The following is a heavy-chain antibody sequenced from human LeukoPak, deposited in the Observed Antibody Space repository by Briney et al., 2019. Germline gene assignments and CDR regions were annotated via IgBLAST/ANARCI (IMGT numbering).Heavy chain of an antibody. Sequence: PGRSLRLSCAASGFNFGSYGMHWVRQAPGKGLEWVAFISYDGDNKYYIDSVKGRFTISRDNSKNTLYLQMSSLRVEDTAVYSCATTLRIGEAGFQYFQHWGQGTLVTVSS. CDR2: ISYDGDNK. CDR3: ATTLRIGEAGFQYFQH. J-gene: IGHJ1*01. V-gene: IGHV3-30*03. D-gene: IGHD6-13*01. CDR1: GFNFGSYG.